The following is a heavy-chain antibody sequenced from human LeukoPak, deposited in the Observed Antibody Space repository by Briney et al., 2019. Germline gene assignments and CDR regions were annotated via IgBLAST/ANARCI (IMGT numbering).Heavy chain of an antibody. CDR3: ARGWNYAFRFDY. CDR1: GITFTDYW. CDR2: IKQDGGEK. Sequence: PGGSLRLSCAASGITFTDYWMTWVRQAPGKGLEWVAHIKQDGGEKYYVDSVKGRFTISRDNAENLVYLLMDSLRAEDTAVYYCARGWNYAFRFDYWGQGTLVTVST. D-gene: IGHD1-7*01. J-gene: IGHJ4*02. V-gene: IGHV3-7*01.